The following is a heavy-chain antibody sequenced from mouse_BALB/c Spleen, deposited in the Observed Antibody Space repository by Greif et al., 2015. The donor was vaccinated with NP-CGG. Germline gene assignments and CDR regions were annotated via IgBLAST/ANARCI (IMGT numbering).Heavy chain of an antibody. Sequence: EVMLVESGGDLVKPGGSLKLPCAASGFTFSSCGMSWVRQTPDKRLEWVATISSGGSYTYYPDSVKGRFTISRDNAKNTLYLQMSSLKSEDTAMYYCARHNEDAMDYWGQGTSVTVSS. CDR3: ARHNEDAMDY. J-gene: IGHJ4*01. V-gene: IGHV5-6*01. CDR1: GFTFSSCG. CDR2: ISSGGSYT.